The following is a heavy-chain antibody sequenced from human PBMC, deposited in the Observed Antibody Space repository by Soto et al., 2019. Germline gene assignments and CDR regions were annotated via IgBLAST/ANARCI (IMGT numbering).Heavy chain of an antibody. Sequence: QVHLVQSGAEVKKPGASVKVSCKASNETLTTYGISWVRQAPGQGLECMGWVSGYSGNSSSAQEIQDRVSMTTDTSTNAAYTELRSLTSVDSAVYFCARDSSSSCYYYGMDGWGQGTTVTVSS. CDR1: NETLTTYG. CDR3: ARDSSSSCYYYGMDG. V-gene: IGHV1-18*01. J-gene: IGHJ6*02. CDR2: VSGYSGNS. D-gene: IGHD6-6*01.